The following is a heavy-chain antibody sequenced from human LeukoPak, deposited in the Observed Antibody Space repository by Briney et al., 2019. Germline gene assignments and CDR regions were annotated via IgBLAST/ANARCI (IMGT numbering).Heavy chain of an antibody. CDR2: IHSGGRA. V-gene: IGHV3-66*02. CDR3: VGVETITMVRGASGDV. Sequence: AGGSLRLSCAASGFSVSSNYVTWVRQAPGKGLEWVSVIHSGGRAYYADSVKGRFTTSRDNSKNTLDLQMNSLSVEDTAVYYCVGVETITMVRGASGDVWGKGTTVTVSS. CDR1: GFSVSSNY. J-gene: IGHJ6*04. D-gene: IGHD3-10*01.